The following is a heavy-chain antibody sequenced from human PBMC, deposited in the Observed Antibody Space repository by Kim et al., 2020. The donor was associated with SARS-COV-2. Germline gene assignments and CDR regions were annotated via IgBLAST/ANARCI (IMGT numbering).Heavy chain of an antibody. CDR3: ARERSGSGSYYNN. Sequence: YNPSRKSRVTISVDTSKNQCSLKLSSVTAADTAVYYCARERSGSGSYYNNWGQGTLVTVSS. D-gene: IGHD3-10*01. V-gene: IGHV4-59*01. J-gene: IGHJ4*02.